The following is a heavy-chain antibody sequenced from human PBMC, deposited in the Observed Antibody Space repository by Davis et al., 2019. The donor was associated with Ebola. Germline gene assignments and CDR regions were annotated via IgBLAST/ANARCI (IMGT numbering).Heavy chain of an antibody. V-gene: IGHV3-15*01. CDR1: GFTFSSAW. D-gene: IGHD6-13*01. Sequence: GESLKISCAASGFTFSSAWVSWVRQAPGKGLEWVGLIKSKRDGGTTDFAAPVKGRFTISREDSKNTVYLQMKGLKTEDTAVYFCTTVGHSSSWNWFFDLWGRGTLVTVSS. CDR2: IKSKRDGGTT. J-gene: IGHJ2*01. CDR3: TTVGHSSSWNWFFDL.